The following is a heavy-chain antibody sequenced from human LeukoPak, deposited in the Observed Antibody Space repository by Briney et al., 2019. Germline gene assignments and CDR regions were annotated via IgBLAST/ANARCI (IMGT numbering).Heavy chain of an antibody. CDR1: GGSISSYY. J-gene: IGHJ4*02. CDR2: IYYSGST. CDR3: ARHPTTYDILTGYYNLYYFDY. D-gene: IGHD3-9*01. V-gene: IGHV4-59*08. Sequence: PSETLSLTCTVSGGSISSYYWSWIRQPPGKGLEWIGYIYYSGSTNYNPSLKSRVTISVDTSKNQFSLKLSSVTAADTAVYYCARHPTTYDILTGYYNLYYFDYWGQGTLVTVSS.